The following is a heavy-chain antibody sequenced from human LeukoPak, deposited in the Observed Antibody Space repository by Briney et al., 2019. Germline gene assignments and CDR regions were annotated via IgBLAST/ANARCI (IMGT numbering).Heavy chain of an antibody. V-gene: IGHV3-74*01. Sequence: PGGSLRLSCAASGFSFNNYLMHWVRQAPGKGLEWVSRIDNDGSTRYADSVKGRFTISRDNAKNTLYPQMNSLRADDTAVYYCVGSSGRPGYWGQGSLVTVSS. J-gene: IGHJ4*02. CDR3: VGSSGRPGY. CDR1: GFSFNNYL. CDR2: IDNDGST. D-gene: IGHD6-19*01.